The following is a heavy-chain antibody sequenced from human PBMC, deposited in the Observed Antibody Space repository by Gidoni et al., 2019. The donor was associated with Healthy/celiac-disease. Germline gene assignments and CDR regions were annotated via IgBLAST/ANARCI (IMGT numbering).Heavy chain of an antibody. CDR2: IIRIYGTA. CDR3: ARESGYCSGGSCHLDY. CDR1: GGASGSYA. V-gene: IGHV1-69*01. J-gene: IGHJ4*02. D-gene: IGHD2-15*01. Sequence: QVQLVQSGAELEKPGAAVTVSCKASGGASGSYASSWVRQAPGQGREWMGWIIRIYGTASYAQKFPGRVTITADESTSTAYMELSSLRSEDTAVDYCARESGYCSGGSCHLDYWGQGTLVTVSS.